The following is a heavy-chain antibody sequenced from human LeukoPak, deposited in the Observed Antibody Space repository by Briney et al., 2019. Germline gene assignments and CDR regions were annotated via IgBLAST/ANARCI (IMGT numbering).Heavy chain of an antibody. D-gene: IGHD3-22*01. CDR1: SGSISSGNYY. J-gene: IGHJ4*02. CDR3: ARADYYGSSAYPY. V-gene: IGHV4-31*03. Sequence: PSETLSLTCTVSSGSISSGNYYWTWIRQHPGKGLEWIGYIYYSGTTFYNPSLKSRVTISIDTSKNQFSLKLTSVTAADTAVYYCARADYYGSSAYPYWGQGTLVTVSS. CDR2: IYYSGTT.